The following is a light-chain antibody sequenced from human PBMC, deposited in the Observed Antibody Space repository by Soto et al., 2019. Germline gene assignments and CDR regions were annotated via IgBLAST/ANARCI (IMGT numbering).Light chain of an antibody. J-gene: IGKJ4*01. CDR1: QSMGSY. V-gene: IGKV1-39*01. CDR2: AAT. Sequence: IQVTQSPFSLSASVGDRVTITCRASQSMGSYLNWYQQNPGKAPKLLIYAATSLQSGVPSRFSGSGSGTDFTLTISSLQPEDFATYYCQQSYSTPLTFGGGTKVDI. CDR3: QQSYSTPLT.